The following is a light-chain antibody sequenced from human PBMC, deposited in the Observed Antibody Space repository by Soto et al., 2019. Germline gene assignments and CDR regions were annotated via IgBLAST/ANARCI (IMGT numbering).Light chain of an antibody. CDR3: GSYASATLI. V-gene: IGLV2-14*03. J-gene: IGLJ2*01. Sequence: QSALTQPASVSGSPGQSITISCTGTSSDIGAYDYVSRFQQYSGKAPTLIIYEVRFRPSGVSSRFSGSKSGNTASLTISGLQTEDEADYYCGSYASATLIFGGGTQLTVL. CDR1: SSDIGAYDY. CDR2: EVR.